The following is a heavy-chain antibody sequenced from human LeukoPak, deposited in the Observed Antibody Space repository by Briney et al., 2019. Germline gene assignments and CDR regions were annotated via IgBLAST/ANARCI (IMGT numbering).Heavy chain of an antibody. V-gene: IGHV4-39*01. Sequence: SETLSLTCTVSGGSISSRSSYWGWIRQPPGKGLEWIGSIYYSGSTHYNPSLKSRVTISVDTSKNQFSLELSSVTAADTAVYYCARKPIFYDSGRHWYYFDYWGQGTLVTVSS. J-gene: IGHJ4*02. D-gene: IGHD3-10*01. CDR1: GGSISSRSSY. CDR2: IYYSGST. CDR3: ARKPIFYDSGRHWYYFDY.